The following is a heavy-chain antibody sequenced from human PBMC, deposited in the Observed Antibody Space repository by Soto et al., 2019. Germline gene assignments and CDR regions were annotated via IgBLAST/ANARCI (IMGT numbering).Heavy chain of an antibody. CDR3: APGRGVPGGIAWYSHYYMDA. Sequence: QITLKESGPTLVKPTQSLTLTCSFSGFSLSASGVSVGWIRQPPGKALERLGMLYWDDEKRYSTSLKDRLIITKNTSRNQVVLALSNMDPVDTATYFCAPGRGVPGGIAWYSHYYMDAWGEGTTVTVSS. CDR2: LYWDDEK. V-gene: IGHV2-5*02. CDR1: GFSLSASGVS. D-gene: IGHD3-16*01. J-gene: IGHJ6*03.